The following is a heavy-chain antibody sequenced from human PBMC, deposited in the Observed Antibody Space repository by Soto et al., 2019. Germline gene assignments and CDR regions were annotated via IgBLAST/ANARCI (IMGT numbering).Heavy chain of an antibody. D-gene: IGHD3-22*01. CDR1: GGSISSSNW. CDR3: ARARSVVITMGRNWFDP. J-gene: IGHJ5*02. V-gene: IGHV4-4*02. Sequence: TSETLSLTCAVSGGSISSSNWWSWVRQPPGKGLEWIGEIYHSGSTNYNPSLKSRVTISVDKSKNQFSLKLSSVTAADTAVYYCARARSVVITMGRNWFDPWGQGTLVTVS. CDR2: IYHSGST.